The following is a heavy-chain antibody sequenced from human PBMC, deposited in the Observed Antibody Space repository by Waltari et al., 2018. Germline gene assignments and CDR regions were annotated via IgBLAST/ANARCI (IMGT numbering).Heavy chain of an antibody. V-gene: IGHV1-69*12. CDR3: AKREIGYAFDI. Sequence: QVQLVQSGAEVKQPGASEKVSCKASGGNFGPYAITWVRQAPGQGLEWMGGVIPIFGTPNYAPKFQGRVTVSADPSTSTAYLEVRRLISEDTAVYYCAKREIGYAFDIWGHGTMVTVSS. J-gene: IGHJ3*02. CDR2: VIPIFGTP. D-gene: IGHD1-26*01. CDR1: GGNFGPYA.